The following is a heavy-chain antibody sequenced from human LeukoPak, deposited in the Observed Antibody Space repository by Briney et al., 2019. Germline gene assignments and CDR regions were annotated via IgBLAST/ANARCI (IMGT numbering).Heavy chain of an antibody. CDR3: ARESPSYGGNVFDY. CDR1: GFTFSSYE. D-gene: IGHD4-23*01. V-gene: IGHV3-48*03. CDR2: ISSSGTAI. J-gene: IGHJ4*02. Sequence: GGSLRLSCAASGFTFSSYEMNWVRQAPGKGLEWVSYISSSGTAIYYADSAKSRFTISRDNAKNSLYLQMNSLRAEDTAVYYCARESPSYGGNVFDYWGQGTLVTVSS.